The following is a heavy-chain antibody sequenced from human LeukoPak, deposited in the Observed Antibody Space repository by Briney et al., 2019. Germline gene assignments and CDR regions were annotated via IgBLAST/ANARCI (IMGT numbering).Heavy chain of an antibody. Sequence: SETLSLTCAVYGGSFSGHHWSWIRQSPGKGLEWIGEINHSGISNCNPSLKSRVTLLVDTSKNQFSLKVTSVTAADTAVYYCARGHQQVALYPFDVWCQGTMVTVSS. D-gene: IGHD2-2*01. CDR1: GGSFSGHH. J-gene: IGHJ3*01. V-gene: IGHV4-34*01. CDR2: INHSGIS. CDR3: ARGHQQVALYPFDV.